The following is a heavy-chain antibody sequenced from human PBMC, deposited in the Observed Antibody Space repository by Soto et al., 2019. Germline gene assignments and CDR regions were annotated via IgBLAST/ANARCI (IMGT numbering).Heavy chain of an antibody. CDR2: ISYVGSNK. D-gene: IGHD2-21*02. CDR3: ASSDSMDV. V-gene: IGHV3-30*04. J-gene: IGHJ6*02. Sequence: QVQLVESGGGAVQPGRSLRLSCAAAGVTFSSYAMHWVRQAPGKGLEWVAVISYVGSNKYYADSVKGRFTISRDNSKNTLYLQMNSLRAEDTAVYYCASSDSMDVWGQGTTVTVSS. CDR1: GVTFSSYA.